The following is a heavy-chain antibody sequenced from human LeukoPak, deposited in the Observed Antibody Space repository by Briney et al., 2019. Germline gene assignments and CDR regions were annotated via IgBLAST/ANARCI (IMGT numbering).Heavy chain of an antibody. CDR2: IYTSGST. V-gene: IGHV4-4*07. D-gene: IGHD3-22*01. CDR3: ARSPRDSGYYYVGSQHQPNWFDP. CDR1: GGSISSYY. Sequence: SETLSLTCTVSGGSISSYYWSWIRQPAGKGLEWIGRIYTSGSTNYNPSLKSRVTMSVDTSKNQFSLKLSSVTAADTAVYYCARSPRDSGYYYVGSQHQPNWFDPWGQGTLVTVSS. J-gene: IGHJ5*02.